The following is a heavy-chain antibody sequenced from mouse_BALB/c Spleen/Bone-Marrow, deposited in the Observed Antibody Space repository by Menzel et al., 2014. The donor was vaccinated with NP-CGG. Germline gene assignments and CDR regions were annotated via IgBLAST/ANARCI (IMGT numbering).Heavy chain of an antibody. CDR2: IFPGIGTT. D-gene: IGHD3-1*01. Sequence: LQQSGAELVKPGASVKLSCKTSGYTFTNYWIQWVKQRPGQGLGWIGEIFPGIGTTYYNEKFKGKATFTADTSSSTAYMQLSSLTSEDSAVYYCARWAFDAWFAYWGQGTLVTVSA. CDR3: ARWAFDAWFAY. CDR1: GYTFTNYW. J-gene: IGHJ3*01. V-gene: IGHV1S132*01.